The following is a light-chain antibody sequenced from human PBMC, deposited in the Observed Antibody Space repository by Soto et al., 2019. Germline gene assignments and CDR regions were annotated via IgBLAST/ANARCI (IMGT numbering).Light chain of an antibody. CDR2: DNS. CDR3: GTWDSSLSAVV. CDR1: SSNIGYNF. Sequence: QSVLTQPPSVSAAPGQKVTISCSGSSSNIGYNFVSWYQQLPGTAPKLLIYDNSKRPSGIPDRFSGSKSGTSATLGITGLQTGDEADYYCGTWDSSLSAVVFGGGTNVTVL. V-gene: IGLV1-51*01. J-gene: IGLJ3*02.